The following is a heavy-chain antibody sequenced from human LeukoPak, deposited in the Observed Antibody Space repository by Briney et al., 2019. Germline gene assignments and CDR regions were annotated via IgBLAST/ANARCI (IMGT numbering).Heavy chain of an antibody. D-gene: IGHD2-2*01. CDR2: ISYDGSNK. V-gene: IGHV3-30*03. J-gene: IGHJ4*02. Sequence: PGGSLRLSSAASGFTFSSYGMHWVRQAPGKGLEWVAVISYDGSNKYYADSVKGRFTISRDNSKNTLYLQMNSLRAEDTAVYYCARAASYCSSTSCHPPDDKWGQGTLVTVSS. CDR1: GFTFSSYG. CDR3: ARAASYCSSTSCHPPDDK.